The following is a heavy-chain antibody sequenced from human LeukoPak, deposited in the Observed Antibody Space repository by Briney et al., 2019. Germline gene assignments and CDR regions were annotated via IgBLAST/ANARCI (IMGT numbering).Heavy chain of an antibody. Sequence: GGSLRLSCAASGFTVSSNYMSWVRQAPGKGLEWVSVIYSGDSTYYADSVKGRFTISRDNSKNTLYLQMNSLRAEDTAVYYCAKAGAVVVVAAKYFDYWGQGTLVTVSS. D-gene: IGHD2-15*01. CDR3: AKAGAVVVVAAKYFDY. J-gene: IGHJ4*02. CDR1: GFTVSSNY. CDR2: IYSGDST. V-gene: IGHV3-53*01.